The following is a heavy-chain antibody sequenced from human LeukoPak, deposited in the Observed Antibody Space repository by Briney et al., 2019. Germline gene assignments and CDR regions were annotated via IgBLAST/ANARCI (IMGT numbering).Heavy chain of an antibody. J-gene: IGHJ4*02. CDR1: GYTFIGYI. CDR3: ARGLGGLQADS. Sequence: ASVTVSRKGSGYTFIGYIIHGLRQAPGQGLEWMGWINPNSDVTNYAQKFQGRVTMTRDTTISTAYMELSRLRSDDTAVYYCARGLGGLQADSWGQRTLVIVSS. CDR2: INPNSDVT. D-gene: IGHD3-10*01. V-gene: IGHV1-2*02.